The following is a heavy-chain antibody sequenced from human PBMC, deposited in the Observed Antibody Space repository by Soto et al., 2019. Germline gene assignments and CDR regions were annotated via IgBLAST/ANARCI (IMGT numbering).Heavy chain of an antibody. CDR3: ARDPLAGIAVAGKVNYYYGMDV. D-gene: IGHD6-19*01. CDR2: INPSGGST. CDR1: GYTFTSYY. V-gene: IGHV1-46*03. Sequence: ASVKVSCKASGYTFTSYYMHWVRQAPGQGLKWMGIINPSGGSTSYAQKFQGRVTMTRDTSTSTVYMELSSLRSEDTAVYYCARDPLAGIAVAGKVNYYYGMDVWGQGTTVTVSS. J-gene: IGHJ6*02.